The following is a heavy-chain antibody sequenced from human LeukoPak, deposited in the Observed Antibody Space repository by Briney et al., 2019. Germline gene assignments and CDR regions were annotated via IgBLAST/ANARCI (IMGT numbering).Heavy chain of an antibody. V-gene: IGHV4-59*01. CDR3: ARADVFRDAFDI. J-gene: IGHJ3*02. CDR2: IYYSGST. Sequence: PSETLSLTCTVSGGSISSYYWSWIRQPPGKGLEWIGYIYYSGSTNYNPSLKSRVTISVDTSKNQFSLKLSSVTAADTAVYYCARADVFRDAFDIWGQGTMVTVSS. CDR1: GGSISSYY.